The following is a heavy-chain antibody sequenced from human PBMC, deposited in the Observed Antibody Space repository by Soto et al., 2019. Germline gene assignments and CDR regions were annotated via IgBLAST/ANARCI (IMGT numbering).Heavy chain of an antibody. J-gene: IGHJ6*03. CDR2: INHIGST. V-gene: IGHV4-34*01. CDR3: ARGHGGGYGVRYYYYMDV. CDR1: GGSFSGYY. D-gene: IGHD5-12*01. Sequence: QVQLQQWGAGLLKPSETLSLTCAVYGGSFSGYYWSWIRQPPGKGLEWLGEINHIGSTNYNPSLKSRVTISVDPSKNQFSLKLSSVTAADTAVYYCARGHGGGYGVRYYYYMDVWGKGTTVTVSS.